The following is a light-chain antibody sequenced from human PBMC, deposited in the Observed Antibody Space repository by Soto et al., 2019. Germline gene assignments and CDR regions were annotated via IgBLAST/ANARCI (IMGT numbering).Light chain of an antibody. J-gene: IGLJ3*02. CDR1: SSDIGASNY. CDR2: EVS. V-gene: IGLV2-14*01. Sequence: QSALTQPASVSGSPGQSITVSCTGTSSDIGASNYVSWYQQHPGKAPKLIISEVSNRPSGVSNRFSGSKSGSTASLTISGFQAEDEADYYCTSYTTSTTWVFGGGTKLTVL. CDR3: TSYTTSTTWV.